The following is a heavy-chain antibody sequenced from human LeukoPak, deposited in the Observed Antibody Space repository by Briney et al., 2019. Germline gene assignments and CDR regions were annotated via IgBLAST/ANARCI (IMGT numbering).Heavy chain of an antibody. CDR2: INAGNGDT. CDR3: ARDSGSGNNDY. CDR1: GYTFTDYT. V-gene: IGHV1-3*01. Sequence: ASVKVSCKASGYTFTDYTIHWVRQAPGQRLEWMGWINAGNGDTKYSQNFQGRVTFISNTSATTAFMELSSLRSEDAAVYYCARDSGSGNNDYWGQGTLVTVSS. J-gene: IGHJ4*02. D-gene: IGHD1-26*01.